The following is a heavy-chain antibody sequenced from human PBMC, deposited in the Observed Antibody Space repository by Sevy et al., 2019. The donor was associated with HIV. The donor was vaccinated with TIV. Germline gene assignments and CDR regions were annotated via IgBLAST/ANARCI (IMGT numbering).Heavy chain of an antibody. V-gene: IGHV3-48*02. Sequence: GGSLRLSCAASGFTFSSYSMNWVRQAPGKGLEWVSYISSSSSTIYYADSVKGRFTISRDNAKNSLYLQMNSLRDEDTAVYYCASAGYCSGGSCYSAYYGMDVWGQGTTVTVSS. CDR1: GFTFSSYS. D-gene: IGHD2-15*01. CDR2: ISSSSSTI. CDR3: ASAGYCSGGSCYSAYYGMDV. J-gene: IGHJ6*02.